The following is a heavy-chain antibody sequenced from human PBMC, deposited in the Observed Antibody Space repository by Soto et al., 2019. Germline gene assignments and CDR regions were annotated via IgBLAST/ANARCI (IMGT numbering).Heavy chain of an antibody. J-gene: IGHJ4*02. CDR2: ISAHNGNT. CDR3: ARGRYGDY. D-gene: IGHD1-1*01. Sequence: QVHLVQSGAEVKKPGASVKVSCKGSGYIFTTYGITWVRQAPGQGLEWMGWISAHNGNTNYAQKLQGRVTVTRDTSTSTAYMGLRNLRCDDTAVYYWARGRYGDYWGQGALVTVSS. CDR1: GYIFTTYG. V-gene: IGHV1-18*01.